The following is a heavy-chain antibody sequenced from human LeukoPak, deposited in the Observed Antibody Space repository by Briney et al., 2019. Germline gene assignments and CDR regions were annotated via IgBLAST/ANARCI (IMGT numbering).Heavy chain of an antibody. CDR1: GFTFSSYS. V-gene: IGHV4-34*01. J-gene: IGHJ5*02. CDR2: INHSGST. Sequence: GSLRLSCAASGFTFSSYSMNWVRQPPGKGLEWIGEINHSGSTNYNPSLKSRVTISVDTSKNQFSLKLSSVTAADTAVYYCASHVDYSINWFDPWGQGTLVTVSS. D-gene: IGHD4-11*01. CDR3: ASHVDYSINWFDP.